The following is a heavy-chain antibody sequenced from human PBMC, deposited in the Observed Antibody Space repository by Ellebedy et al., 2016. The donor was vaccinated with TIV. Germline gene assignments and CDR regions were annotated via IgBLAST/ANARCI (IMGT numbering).Heavy chain of an antibody. CDR3: AKDRALGYCTGGSCNTK. CDR2: ISGSGGST. D-gene: IGHD2-15*01. J-gene: IGHJ4*02. CDR1: EFYFGDDW. Sequence: GESLKISCAAFEFYFGDDWMSWVRQAPGKGLEWVSAISGSGGSTYYADSVKGRCTISRDISRNTLYLQMNSLRAEDTAVYYCAKDRALGYCTGGSCNTKWGQGTLVTVSS. V-gene: IGHV3-23*01.